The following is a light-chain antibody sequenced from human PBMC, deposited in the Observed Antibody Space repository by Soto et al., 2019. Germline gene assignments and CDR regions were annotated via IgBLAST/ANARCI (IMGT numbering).Light chain of an antibody. J-gene: IGKJ5*01. Sequence: DIQMTQSPSTLSASVGDTVTVTCRASQSIGRWLAWYQQKPGKAPKLLIFDASTLENGVPARFSGSRSGPEFSLTISSLEPEDFALYYCQQRSNWPITFGQGTRLEIK. CDR3: QQRSNWPIT. CDR2: DAS. V-gene: IGKV1-5*01. CDR1: QSIGRW.